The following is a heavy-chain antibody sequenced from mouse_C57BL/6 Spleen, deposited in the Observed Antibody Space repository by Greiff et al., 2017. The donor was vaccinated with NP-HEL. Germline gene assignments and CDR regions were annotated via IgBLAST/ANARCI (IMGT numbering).Heavy chain of an antibody. CDR3: AREDSPAWFAY. CDR1: GYAFSSSW. V-gene: IGHV1-82*01. J-gene: IGHJ3*01. Sequence: VQLQQSGPELVKPGASVKISCKASGYAFSSSWMNWVKQRPGKGLEWIGRIYPGDGDTNYNGKFKGKATLTADKSSSTAYMQLSSLTSEDAAVYFCAREDSPAWFAYWGQGTLVTVSA. D-gene: IGHD3-2*01. CDR2: IYPGDGDT.